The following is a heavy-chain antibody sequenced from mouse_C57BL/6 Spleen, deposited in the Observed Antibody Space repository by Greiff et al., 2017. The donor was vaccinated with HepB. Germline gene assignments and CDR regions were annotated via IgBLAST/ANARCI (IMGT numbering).Heavy chain of an antibody. V-gene: IGHV1-50*01. CDR1: GYTFTSYW. J-gene: IGHJ2*01. CDR3: ARRITTGQDY. CDR2: IDPSDSYT. Sequence: QVQLQQPGAELVKPGASVKLSCKASGYTFTSYWMQWVKQRPGQGLEWIGEIDPSDSYTNYNQKFKGKATLTVDTSSSTAYMQLSSLTSEDSAVYYGARRITTGQDYWGKGTTLTVSS. D-gene: IGHD1-1*01.